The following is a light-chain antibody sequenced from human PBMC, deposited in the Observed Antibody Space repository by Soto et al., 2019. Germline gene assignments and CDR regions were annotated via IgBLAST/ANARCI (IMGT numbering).Light chain of an antibody. J-gene: IGKJ1*01. Sequence: DIVMTQSPLSLPVTPGEPASISCRSSQSLLHSNGYNYLDWYLQKPGQSPQLLIYLGSNRSSGVPDRFSGSGSGTDFTLKISRLEPEDFAVYYCQQYGSSGTFGQGTKVDNK. V-gene: IGKV2-28*01. CDR2: LGS. CDR1: QSLLHSNGYNY. CDR3: QQYGSSGT.